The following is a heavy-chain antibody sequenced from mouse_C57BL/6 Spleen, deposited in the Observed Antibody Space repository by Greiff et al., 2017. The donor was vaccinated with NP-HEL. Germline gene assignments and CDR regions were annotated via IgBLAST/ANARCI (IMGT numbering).Heavy chain of an antibody. D-gene: IGHD2-5*01. CDR3: ARDYSNYEFAY. CDR2: ISSGGSYT. CDR1: GFTFSSYG. J-gene: IGHJ3*01. Sequence: EVKLQESGGDLVKPGGSLKLSCAASGFTFSSYGMSWVRQTPDKRLEWVATISSGGSYTYYPDSVKGRFTISRDNAKNTLYLQMSSLKSEDTAMYYCARDYSNYEFAYWGQGTLVTVSA. V-gene: IGHV5-6*01.